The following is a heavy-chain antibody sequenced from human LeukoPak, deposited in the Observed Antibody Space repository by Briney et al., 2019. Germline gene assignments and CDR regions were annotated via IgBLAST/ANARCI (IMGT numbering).Heavy chain of an antibody. CDR1: GFTFRAHS. Sequence: GGSLRLSCAASGFTFRAHSMHWVRQAPGKELEWVAFTSYDGSKKYYGDSVKGRFTISRDNSKNTLYLQMSTLRAEDTGVYYCTRNSEMQHWFDPWGQGTLVTVSS. CDR2: TSYDGSKK. D-gene: IGHD4-23*01. J-gene: IGHJ5*02. CDR3: TRNSEMQHWFDP. V-gene: IGHV3-30-3*01.